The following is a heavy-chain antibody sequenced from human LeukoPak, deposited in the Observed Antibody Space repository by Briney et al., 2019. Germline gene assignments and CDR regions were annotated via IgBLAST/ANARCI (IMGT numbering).Heavy chain of an antibody. D-gene: IGHD3-3*01. CDR1: GFTFSSYA. Sequence: GGSLRLSCAASGFTFSSYAMHWVRQAPGKGLEWVAVISYDGSNKYYADSVKGRFTISRDNSKNTLYLQMNSLRAEDTAVYYCARDRVYDFWSGPWFDPWGQGTLVTVSS. CDR2: ISYDGSNK. V-gene: IGHV3-30-3*01. J-gene: IGHJ5*02. CDR3: ARDRVYDFWSGPWFDP.